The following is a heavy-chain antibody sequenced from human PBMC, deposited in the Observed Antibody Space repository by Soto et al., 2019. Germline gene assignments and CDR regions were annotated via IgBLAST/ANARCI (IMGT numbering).Heavy chain of an antibody. CDR2: ISWNSGSI. CDR3: AKLRFGELSGYFDY. J-gene: IGHJ4*02. V-gene: IGHV3-9*01. D-gene: IGHD3-10*01. Sequence: EVQLVESGGGLVQPGRSLRLSCAASGFTFDDYAMHWVRQAPGKGLEWVSGISWNSGSIGYADSVKGRFTISRDNAKNSLDLQMTSLRAEDTALYYCAKLRFGELSGYFDYWGQGTLVTVSS. CDR1: GFTFDDYA.